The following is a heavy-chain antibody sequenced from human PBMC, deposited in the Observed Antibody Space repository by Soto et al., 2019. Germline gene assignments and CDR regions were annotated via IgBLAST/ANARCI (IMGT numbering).Heavy chain of an antibody. Sequence: SGPTLVNPTETLTLTCTVSGFSLSNARMGVSWIRQPPGKALEWLAHIFSNDEKSYSTSLKSRLTISKDTPKSQVILTMTNVDPVDTATYYCARIRVQRNLNASSWYRDFDYWGQGTLVTVSS. V-gene: IGHV2-26*01. CDR1: GFSLSNARMG. CDR2: IFSNDEK. CDR3: ARIRVQRNLNASSWYRDFDY. D-gene: IGHD6-13*01. J-gene: IGHJ4*02.